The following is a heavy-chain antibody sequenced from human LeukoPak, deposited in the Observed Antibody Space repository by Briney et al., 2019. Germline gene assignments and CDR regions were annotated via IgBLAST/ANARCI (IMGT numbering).Heavy chain of an antibody. V-gene: IGHV1-8*01. D-gene: IGHD2-21*02. CDR1: GYTFTSYD. CDR2: MNPNSGNT. J-gene: IGHJ4*02. CDR3: ARGALCGGDCYYYFDY. Sequence: ASVKVSCKASGYTFTSYDINWVRQATGQGLEWMGWMNPNSGNTGYAQKFQGRVTMTRNTSISTAYMELSSLRSEDTAVYYCARGALCGGDCYYYFDYWGQGTLVTVSS.